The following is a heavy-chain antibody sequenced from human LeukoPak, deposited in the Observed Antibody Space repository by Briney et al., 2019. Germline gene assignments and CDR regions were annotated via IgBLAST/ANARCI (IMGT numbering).Heavy chain of an antibody. CDR3: ARDQAYSDY. CDR1: AFTFSSYG. CDR2: IWYDGSNK. J-gene: IGHJ4*02. Sequence: GRSLRLSCAVSAFTFSSYGMHWVRQAPGKGLEWVTVIWYDGSNKYYADSVKGRFTISRDNSKNTLYLQMNSLRTEDTAVYYCARDQAYSDYWGQGTLVTVSS. V-gene: IGHV3-33*01.